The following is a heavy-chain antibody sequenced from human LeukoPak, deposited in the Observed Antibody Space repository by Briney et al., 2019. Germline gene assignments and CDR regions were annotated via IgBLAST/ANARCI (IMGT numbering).Heavy chain of an antibody. J-gene: IGHJ3*02. CDR2: INSDGSST. Sequence: GGSLRLSCAASAYTFSTYWKHWVRQAPGKGLLWVSRINSDGSSTRYADSVRGRFTISRDNTKNTLYLQMNSLRAEDTAVYYCVREDSVNFPDAFDIWGQGTMVTVSS. CDR1: AYTFSTYW. CDR3: VREDSVNFPDAFDI. V-gene: IGHV3-74*01. D-gene: IGHD5/OR15-5a*01.